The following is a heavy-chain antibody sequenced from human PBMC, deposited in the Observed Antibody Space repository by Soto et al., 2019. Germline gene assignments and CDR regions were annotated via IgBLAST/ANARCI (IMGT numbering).Heavy chain of an antibody. CDR2: IKQDGSEK. Sequence: GGSLRLSCAASGFTFSSYWMSWVRQAPGKGLEWVANIKQDGSEKYYVDLVKGRFTISRDNAKNYVYLQMNSLRAEDTAVYYCARAPFRHRADYGIDVWGQGTTVTVSS. CDR3: ARAPFRHRADYGIDV. CDR1: GFTFSSYW. V-gene: IGHV3-7*05. J-gene: IGHJ6*02.